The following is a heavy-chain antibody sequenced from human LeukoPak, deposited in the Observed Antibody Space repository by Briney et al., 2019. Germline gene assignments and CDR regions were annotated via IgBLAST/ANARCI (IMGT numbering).Heavy chain of an antibody. CDR2: IYYSGNT. CDR3: ARQLDYYETSGYYRPHYFDY. J-gene: IGHJ4*02. D-gene: IGHD3-22*01. Sequence: SETLSLTCSVSGVSISSNSYYWAWIRQPPGKGLEWIGSIYYSGNTYYNPSLKSRVTISGDTSKNQFSLNLSSVTAADTAVYYCARQLDYYETSGYYRPHYFDYWGQGTLVTVSS. V-gene: IGHV4-39*01. CDR1: GVSISSNSYY.